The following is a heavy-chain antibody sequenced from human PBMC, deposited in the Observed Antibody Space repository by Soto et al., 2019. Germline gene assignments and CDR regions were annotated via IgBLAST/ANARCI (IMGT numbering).Heavy chain of an antibody. CDR2: IFWDGDK. J-gene: IGHJ3*02. CDR1: VSSCSNSSMA. CDR3: AFRRKLVPTGGAVDI. V-gene: IGHV2-5*02. Sequence: QITLKESGPTLVQPPQPLTLTCTLSVSSCSNSSMAVGWIRQHTGKAPACLGLIFWDGDKRYSPSLKTRLTLTKDAADSKVVLTRTHMDPVASGTEYCAFRRKLVPTGGAVDIWGRGKEVTVSS. D-gene: IGHD2-15*01.